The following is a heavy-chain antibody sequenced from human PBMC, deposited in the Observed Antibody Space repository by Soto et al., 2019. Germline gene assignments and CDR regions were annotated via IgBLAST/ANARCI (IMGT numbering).Heavy chain of an antibody. Sequence: TLSLTCTVSGGSIRSGGYYWSWVRQNPRRGLEWIGNIYYSGNTYYNPSLKSRLTISVDTSKNQFSLNLSSVTAADTAGYYCARDRLMATAGTARHYFGLDVWGQGTTVTVSS. D-gene: IGHD5-18*01. CDR3: ARDRLMATAGTARHYFGLDV. CDR2: IYYSGNT. J-gene: IGHJ6*02. V-gene: IGHV4-31*03. CDR1: GGSIRSGGYY.